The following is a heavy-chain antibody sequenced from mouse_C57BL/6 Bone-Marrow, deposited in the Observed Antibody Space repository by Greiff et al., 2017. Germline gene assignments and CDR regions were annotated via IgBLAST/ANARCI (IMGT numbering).Heavy chain of an antibody. J-gene: IGHJ3*01. CDR3: ARSYYSNYGLFAY. D-gene: IGHD2-5*01. V-gene: IGHV1-66*01. CDR1: GYSFTSYY. Sequence: VQLQQSGPELVKPGASVKISCKASGYSFTSYYIHWVKQRPGQGLEWIGWIYPGSGNTKYNEKFKGKATLTADTSSSTAYMQLSSLTSEDSAVYYCARSYYSNYGLFAYWGQGTLVTVSA. CDR2: IYPGSGNT.